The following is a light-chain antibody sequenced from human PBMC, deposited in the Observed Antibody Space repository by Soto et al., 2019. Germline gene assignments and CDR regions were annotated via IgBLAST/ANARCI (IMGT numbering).Light chain of an antibody. CDR2: GAS. J-gene: IGKJ5*01. Sequence: EIVMTQSPATLSVSPGERATLSCRASQSVSSNLAWYQQKPGQAPRLLIYGASIRATGIPARFSGSGSGTEVTLTISSLQSEDFAVSYCQPYNNWPPVTFGQGTRLEI. V-gene: IGKV3D-15*01. CDR1: QSVSSN. CDR3: QPYNNWPPVT.